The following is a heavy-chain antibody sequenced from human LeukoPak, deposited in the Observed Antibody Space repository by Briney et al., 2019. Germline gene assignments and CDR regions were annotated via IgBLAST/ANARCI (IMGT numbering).Heavy chain of an antibody. J-gene: IGHJ4*02. V-gene: IGHV4-34*01. D-gene: IGHD5-18*01. Sequence: SETLSLTCAVYGGSFSGYYWSWIRQPPGKGLEWIGEINHSGSTNYNPSLKSRVTISVDTSKNQFSLKLSSVTAADTAVYYCARGRGQLWFSDVRIGYYFDYWGQGTLVTVSS. CDR3: ARGRGQLWFSDVRIGYYFDY. CDR2: INHSGST. CDR1: GGSFSGYY.